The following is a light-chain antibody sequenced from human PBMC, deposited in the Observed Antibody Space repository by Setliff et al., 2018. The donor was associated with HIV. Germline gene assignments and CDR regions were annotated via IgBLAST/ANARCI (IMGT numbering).Light chain of an antibody. Sequence: QSALTQPASVSGSPGQSITVSCTGTSSDVGAYNYVSWYQQHPGKAPKLMIHEVSNRPSGVSNRFSGSKSGNTASLTISGLQAEDEADYYCSSYTSSSTPVFGTGTKVTVL. J-gene: IGLJ1*01. CDR3: SSYTSSSTPV. V-gene: IGLV2-14*01. CDR1: SSDVGAYNY. CDR2: EVS.